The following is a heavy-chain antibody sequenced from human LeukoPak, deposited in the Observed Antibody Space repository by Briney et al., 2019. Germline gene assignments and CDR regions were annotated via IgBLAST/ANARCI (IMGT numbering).Heavy chain of an antibody. Sequence: GGSLTLSCAASGFTFSSYAMSWVRQAPGKGLEWVSAISGSGGSTYYADSVKGRFTISRDNSKNTLYLQMNSLRAEDTAVYYCAKHPYSSGWYWEYYFDYWGQGTLVTVSS. CDR1: GFTFSSYA. J-gene: IGHJ4*02. CDR2: ISGSGGST. V-gene: IGHV3-23*01. CDR3: AKHPYSSGWYWEYYFDY. D-gene: IGHD6-19*01.